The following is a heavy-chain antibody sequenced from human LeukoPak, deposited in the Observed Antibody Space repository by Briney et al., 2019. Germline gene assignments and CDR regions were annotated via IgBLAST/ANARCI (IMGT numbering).Heavy chain of an antibody. CDR3: ARDPTFDSSGVFDY. Sequence: PGGSLRLSCAASGFTFDDYGMSGVRHAPGKGREGVSGINWNGGSTGYADSVKGRFTISRDNAKNSLYLQMNSLRAEDTALYYCARDPTFDSSGVFDYWGQGTLVTVSS. D-gene: IGHD3-22*01. CDR1: GFTFDDYG. CDR2: INWNGGST. J-gene: IGHJ4*02. V-gene: IGHV3-20*04.